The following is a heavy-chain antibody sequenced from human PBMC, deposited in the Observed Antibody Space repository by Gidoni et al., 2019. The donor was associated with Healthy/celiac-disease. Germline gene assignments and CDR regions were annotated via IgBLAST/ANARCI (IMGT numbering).Heavy chain of an antibody. V-gene: IGHV4-39*07. CDR1: GGSIRSSSYY. Sequence: QLQLQESGPGLVKPSETLSLTCTVSGGSIRSSSYYWGWIRQPPGKGLEWIGSIYYSGSTYYNPSLKSRVTISVDTSKNQFSLKLSSVTAADTAVYYCARELLGVRGVIGYWGQGTLVTVSS. J-gene: IGHJ4*02. CDR3: ARELLGVRGVIGY. D-gene: IGHD3-10*01. CDR2: IYYSGST.